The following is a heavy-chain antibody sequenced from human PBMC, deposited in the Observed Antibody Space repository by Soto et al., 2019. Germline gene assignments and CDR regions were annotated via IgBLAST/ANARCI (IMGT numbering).Heavy chain of an antibody. V-gene: IGHV4-30-2*01. CDR3: ARLQFGEGFDY. D-gene: IGHD3-10*01. CDR1: GGSISGGGFS. Sequence: ASETLSLTCAVSGGSISGGGFSWSWIRQPPGKGLEWIGYILHTGGTQYNPSLKSRVSMSVDKSKNQFSLHLTSVTAADTAVYYCARLQFGEGFDYWGQGALVTVSS. J-gene: IGHJ4*02. CDR2: ILHTGGT.